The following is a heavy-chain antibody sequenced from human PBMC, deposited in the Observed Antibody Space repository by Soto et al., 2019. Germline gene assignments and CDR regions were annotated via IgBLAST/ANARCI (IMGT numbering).Heavy chain of an antibody. Sequence: SLKLACKASGGTFSSYAISWVRQAPGQGLEWMGGIIPIFGTANYAQKFQGRVTITADESTSTAYMELSSLRSEDTAVYYCARVGCSSTSCSVWGQGTTVTVSS. J-gene: IGHJ6*02. D-gene: IGHD2-2*01. CDR3: ARVGCSSTSCSV. CDR1: GGTFSSYA. V-gene: IGHV1-69*13. CDR2: IIPIFGTA.